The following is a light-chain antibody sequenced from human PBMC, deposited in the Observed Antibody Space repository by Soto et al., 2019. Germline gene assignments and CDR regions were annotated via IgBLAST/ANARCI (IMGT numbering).Light chain of an antibody. V-gene: IGKV1-39*01. Sequence: DIQMTQSPSSLSASVGDRITITCRASQTISNYLNWYQQKPGTAPKLLVHGASSLQSGVPSRFSGSGSGTDFTLTINSLQPEDFATYYCQQDYETPRTFGQGTKVEIK. J-gene: IGKJ1*01. CDR3: QQDYETPRT. CDR2: GAS. CDR1: QTISNY.